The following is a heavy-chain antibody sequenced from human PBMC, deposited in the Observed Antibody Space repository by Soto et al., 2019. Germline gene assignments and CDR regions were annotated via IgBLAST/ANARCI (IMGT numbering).Heavy chain of an antibody. CDR2: IYYSGST. D-gene: IGHD5-18*01. CDR3: ARGRIQLWYPFDY. V-gene: IGHV4-30-4*01. CDR1: GGSISSGDYC. Sequence: ASETLSLTCTVSGGSISSGDYCWSWIRQPPGKGLEWIGYIYYSGSTYYNPSLKSRVTISVDTSKNQFSLKLSSVTAADTAVYYGARGRIQLWYPFDYWGQGTLVTVSS. J-gene: IGHJ4*02.